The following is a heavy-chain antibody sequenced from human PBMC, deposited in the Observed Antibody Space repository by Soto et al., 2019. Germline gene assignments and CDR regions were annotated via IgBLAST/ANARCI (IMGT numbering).Heavy chain of an antibody. J-gene: IGHJ4*02. D-gene: IGHD1-1*01. CDR3: AKTILTTGSGY. CDR2: ITNSDGSI. CDR1: GFTFSTYA. V-gene: IGHV3-23*01. Sequence: GGSLRLSCAASGFTFSTYAMNWVRQAPGKGLEWVSTITNSDGSIYYADSVKGRFTISRDNSKNTLYLQMNSLRAEDTAVYYCAKTILTTGSGYWGQGTLVTVSS.